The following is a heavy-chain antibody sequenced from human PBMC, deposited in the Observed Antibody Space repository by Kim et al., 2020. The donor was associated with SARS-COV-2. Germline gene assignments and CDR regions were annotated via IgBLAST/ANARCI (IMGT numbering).Heavy chain of an antibody. CDR1: GFTFSSYA. J-gene: IGHJ6*03. CDR3: AKNPTDSEHCYYYYYMDV. V-gene: IGHV3-23*01. D-gene: IGHD2-21*01. CDR2: ISGSGGST. Sequence: GGSLRLSCAASGFTFSSYAMSWVRQAPGKGLEWVSAISGSGGSTYYADSVKGRFTISRDNSKNTLYLQMNSLRAEDTAVYYCAKNPTDSEHCYYYYYMDVWGKGTTVTVSS.